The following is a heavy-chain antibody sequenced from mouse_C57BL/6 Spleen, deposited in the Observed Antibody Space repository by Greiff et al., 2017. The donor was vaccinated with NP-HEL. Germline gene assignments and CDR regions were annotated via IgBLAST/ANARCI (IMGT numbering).Heavy chain of an antibody. J-gene: IGHJ4*01. CDR3: ARSTTVVSYYAMDY. V-gene: IGHV1-72*01. CDR1: GYTFTSYW. Sequence: QVQLQQPGAELVKPGASVKLSCKASGYTFTSYWMHWVKQRPGRGLEWIGRIDPNSGGTKHNEKFKSKATLTVDKPSSTAYMQLSSLTSEDSAVYYCARSTTVVSYYAMDYWGQGTSVTVSS. D-gene: IGHD1-1*01. CDR2: IDPNSGGT.